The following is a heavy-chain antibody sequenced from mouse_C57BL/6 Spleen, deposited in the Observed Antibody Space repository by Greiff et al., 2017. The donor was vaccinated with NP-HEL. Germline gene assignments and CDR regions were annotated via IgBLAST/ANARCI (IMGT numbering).Heavy chain of an antibody. J-gene: IGHJ3*01. Sequence: QVQLQQSGAALAKPGASVKLSCKASGYTFTSYWMHWVKQRPGQGLEWIGYINPSSGYTKYNQKFKAKATLTADKSSSTAYMQLSSLTYEDAAVYYCARYRGAAWFAYWGQGTLVTVSA. V-gene: IGHV1-7*01. CDR2: INPSSGYT. CDR1: GYTFTSYW. CDR3: ARYRGAAWFAY.